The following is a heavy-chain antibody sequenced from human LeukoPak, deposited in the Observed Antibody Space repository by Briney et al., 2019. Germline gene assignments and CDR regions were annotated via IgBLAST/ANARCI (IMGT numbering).Heavy chain of an antibody. CDR2: IYYSGST. D-gene: IGHD6-6*01. Sequence: SETLSLTCTVSGGSISSSGYYWGWIRQPPGKGLEWIGYIYYSGSTYYNPSLKSRVTISVDTSKNQYSLKLSSVTAADTAVYYCARDPEGSSSSISGWYFDLWGRGTLLTVSS. J-gene: IGHJ2*01. V-gene: IGHV4-30-4*08. CDR3: ARDPEGSSSSISGWYFDL. CDR1: GGSISSSGYY.